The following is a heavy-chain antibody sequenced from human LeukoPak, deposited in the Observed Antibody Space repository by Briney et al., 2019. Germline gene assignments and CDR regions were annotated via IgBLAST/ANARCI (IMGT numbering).Heavy chain of an antibody. J-gene: IGHJ4*02. Sequence: SETLSLTCAVSGGSISSGGYSWSWIRQPPGKGLEWIGYIYHSGSTYYNPSLKSRVTISVDRSKNQFSLKLSSVTAADTAVYYCARGSMPKPYYFDYCGQGTLVTVSS. CDR3: ARGSMPKPYYFDY. CDR1: GGSISSGGYS. V-gene: IGHV4-30-2*01. D-gene: IGHD1-26*01. CDR2: IYHSGST.